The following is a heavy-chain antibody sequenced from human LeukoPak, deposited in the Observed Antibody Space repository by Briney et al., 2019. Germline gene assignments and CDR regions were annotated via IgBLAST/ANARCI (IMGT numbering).Heavy chain of an antibody. CDR1: GYTFTSYD. D-gene: IGHD5-18*01. J-gene: IGHJ4*02. CDR2: MNPPSGDT. Sequence: ASVKVSCKASGYTFTSYDINWVRQSTGQGLEWKGWMNPPSGDTGYAQKFQGRVTITRNTSISTAYMELSGLTSEDTAVYYCATPSMIGISYGYVRLRNWGQGTLVTVSS. V-gene: IGHV1-8*03. CDR3: ATPSMIGISYGYVRLRN.